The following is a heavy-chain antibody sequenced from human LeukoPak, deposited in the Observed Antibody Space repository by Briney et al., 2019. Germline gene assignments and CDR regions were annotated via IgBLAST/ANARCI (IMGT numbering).Heavy chain of an antibody. CDR3: AREGYSSSDY. CDR1: GFTLSSYG. V-gene: IGHV3-23*01. Sequence: PGGSLRLSCAASGFTLSSYGMSWVRQAPGKGLEWVSAISGSGGSTYYADSVKGRFTISRDNAKNTLYLQMNSLRAEDTAVYYCAREGYSSSDYWGQGALVTVSS. CDR2: ISGSGGST. D-gene: IGHD2-15*01. J-gene: IGHJ4*02.